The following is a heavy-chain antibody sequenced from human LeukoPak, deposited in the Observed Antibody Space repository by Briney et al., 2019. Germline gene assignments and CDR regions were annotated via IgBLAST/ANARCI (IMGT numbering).Heavy chain of an antibody. Sequence: PGGSLRLSCATSGFTFSTYWMSWVRQAPGKGLEWVANIDPDGSAKYYVDSVKGRFTISRDNAKNSLHLQMNSLRAEDTAVYYCARGYCYGGNCFGGGFDHWGQGALVTVSS. V-gene: IGHV3-7*03. D-gene: IGHD2-15*01. CDR1: GFTFSTYW. CDR3: ARGYCYGGNCFGGGFDH. J-gene: IGHJ4*02. CDR2: IDPDGSAK.